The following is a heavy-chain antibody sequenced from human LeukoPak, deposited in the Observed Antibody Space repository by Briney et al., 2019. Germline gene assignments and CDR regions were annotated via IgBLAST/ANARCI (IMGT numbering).Heavy chain of an antibody. V-gene: IGHV1-18*01. CDR1: GYTFTSYG. Sequence: ASVKVSCKASGYTFTSYGISWVRQAPGQGLEWMGWISAYNGNTNYAQKLQGRVTMTTDTSTSTAYMELRSLRSDDTAVYYCARGAYCGGDCGRHGFYYYYGMDVWGQGTTVTVSS. CDR3: ARGAYCGGDCGRHGFYYYYGMDV. D-gene: IGHD2-21*02. CDR2: ISAYNGNT. J-gene: IGHJ6*02.